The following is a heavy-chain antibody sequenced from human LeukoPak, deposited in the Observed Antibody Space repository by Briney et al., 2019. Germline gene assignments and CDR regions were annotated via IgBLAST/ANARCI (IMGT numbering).Heavy chain of an antibody. Sequence: PGGSLRLSCAASGFIFSRYTINWVRQAPGKGLEWVSSIWSDSADIHYADSVKGRFTISRDNAKNSLYLQMNGLRAEDSAVYYCARDFFHSDISRPFDYWGQGTLVTVSS. CDR3: ARDFFHSDISRPFDY. CDR2: IWSDSADI. J-gene: IGHJ4*02. D-gene: IGHD3-3*02. V-gene: IGHV3-21*01. CDR1: GFIFSRYT.